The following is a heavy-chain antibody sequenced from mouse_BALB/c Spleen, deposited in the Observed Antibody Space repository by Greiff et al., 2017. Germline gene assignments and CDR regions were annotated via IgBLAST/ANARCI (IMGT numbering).Heavy chain of an antibody. J-gene: IGHJ2*01. CDR3: ARGGAARTYYFDY. V-gene: IGHV5-6-5*01. CDR1: GFTFSSYA. D-gene: IGHD6-1*01. Sequence: EVKLEESGGGLVKPGGSLKLSCAASGFTFSSYAMSWVRQTPEKRLEWVASISSGGSTYYPDSVKGRFTISRDNARNILYLQMSSLRSEDTAMYYCARGGAARTYYFDYWGQGTTLTVSS. CDR2: ISSGGST.